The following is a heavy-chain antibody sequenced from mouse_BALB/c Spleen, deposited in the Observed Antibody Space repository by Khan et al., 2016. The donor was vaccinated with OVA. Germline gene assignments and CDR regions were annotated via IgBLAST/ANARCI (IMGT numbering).Heavy chain of an antibody. D-gene: IGHD2-3*01. J-gene: IGHJ2*01. CDR3: ARDGIDY. CDR2: INPTSGST. CDR1: GYTFTTYW. Sequence: VQLQESGAELAKPGASVKMSCKASGYTFTTYWMHWVKQRPGQGLEWIGYINPTSGSTDYNQKFKDKATLTADKSSSTAYMQLSSLTSDDSAVYYCARDGIDYWGQGTTLTVSA. V-gene: IGHV1-7*01.